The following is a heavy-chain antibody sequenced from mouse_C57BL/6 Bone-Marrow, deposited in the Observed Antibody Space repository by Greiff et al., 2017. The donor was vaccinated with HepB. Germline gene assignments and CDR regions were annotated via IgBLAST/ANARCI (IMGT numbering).Heavy chain of an antibody. CDR3: ARGPTTVVAYYAMDY. V-gene: IGHV14-2*01. CDR2: IDPEDGET. Sequence: VQLQQSGAELVKPGASVKLSCTASGFNIKDYYMHWVKQRTEQGLEWIGRIDPEDGETKYAPKFPGKATITADTSSNTAYLQLSSLTSEDTAVYYCARGPTTVVAYYAMDYWGQGTSVTVSS. CDR1: GFNIKDYY. D-gene: IGHD1-1*01. J-gene: IGHJ4*01.